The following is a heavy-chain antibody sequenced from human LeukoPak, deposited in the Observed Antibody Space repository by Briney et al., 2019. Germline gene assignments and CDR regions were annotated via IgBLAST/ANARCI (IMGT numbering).Heavy chain of an antibody. V-gene: IGHV1-69*06. CDR3: ARFEGFCSGGSCD. D-gene: IGHD2-15*01. CDR2: IIPNFGTA. CDR1: GCTYSSYA. Sequence: SVKVSCKASGCTYSSYAITWVRQAPGQGLEWMGGIIPNFGTANYAQKFRGRVTITADKSTSTAYMELSSLRSEDTAVYYCARFEGFCSGGSCDWGQGTLVTVSS. J-gene: IGHJ4*02.